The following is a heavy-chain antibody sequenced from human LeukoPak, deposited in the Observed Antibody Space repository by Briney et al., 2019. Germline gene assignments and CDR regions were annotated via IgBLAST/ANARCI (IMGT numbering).Heavy chain of an antibody. CDR3: ARPNYGSADY. CDR1: GYRFAKSW. D-gene: IGHD3-10*01. CDR2: IYPDDSRT. V-gene: IGHV5-51*01. J-gene: IGHJ4*02. Sequence: GESLQISCKGSGYRFAKSWIGWVRPMTGKGGEWMGIIYPDDSRTKYSTSFQGQVTMSVDKSISTSYLQWSSLKASDTAMYYCARPNYGSADYCGQGTLLTVSS.